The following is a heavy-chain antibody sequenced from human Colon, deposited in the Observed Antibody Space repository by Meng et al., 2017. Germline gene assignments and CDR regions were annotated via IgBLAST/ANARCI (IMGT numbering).Heavy chain of an antibody. V-gene: IGHV4-59*01. Sequence: QGQLQESGPGLVKPSETLSLTCTVSGASISSYYWSWIRQSPGKGLEWIGFISSSGNTKYNPSLKSRVTLSMATSKNQFSLELNSVTAADTAVYYCARSAGTWHPFSHWGQGTLVTVSS. J-gene: IGHJ1*01. CDR3: ARSAGTWHPFSH. D-gene: IGHD1-7*01. CDR1: GASISSYY. CDR2: ISSSGNT.